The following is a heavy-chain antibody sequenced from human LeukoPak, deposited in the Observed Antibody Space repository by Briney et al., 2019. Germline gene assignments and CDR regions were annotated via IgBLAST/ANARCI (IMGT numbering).Heavy chain of an antibody. D-gene: IGHD1-26*01. CDR3: ARVGGSYWGWFDP. V-gene: IGHV3-7*01. CDR2: IKQDGSEK. Sequence: GRSLRLSCAASGFTFSSYAMHWVRQAPGKGLEWVANIKQDGSEKYYVDSVKGRLTISRDNAKNSLYLQMNSLRAEDTAVYYCARVGGSYWGWFDPWGQGTLVTVSS. CDR1: GFTFSSYA. J-gene: IGHJ5*02.